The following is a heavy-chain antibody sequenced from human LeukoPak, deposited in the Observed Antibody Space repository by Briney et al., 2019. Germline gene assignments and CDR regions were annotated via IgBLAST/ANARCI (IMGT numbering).Heavy chain of an antibody. CDR3: AKDRLLNCRGDCYIFDY. J-gene: IGHJ4*02. CDR1: GFTFDDYA. V-gene: IGHV3-9*01. D-gene: IGHD2-21*02. Sequence: PGGSLRLSCAASGFTFDDYAMHWVRQAPGKGLEWVSGISWNSNGIGYADSVKGRFTISRDNAKNSLYLQVNGLRTEDTAVYYCAKDRLLNCRGDCYIFDYWGQGTVVTVSS. CDR2: ISWNSNGI.